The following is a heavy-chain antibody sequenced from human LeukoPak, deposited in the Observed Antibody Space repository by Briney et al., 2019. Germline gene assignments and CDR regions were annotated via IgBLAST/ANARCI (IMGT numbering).Heavy chain of an antibody. V-gene: IGHV1-46*01. J-gene: IGHJ5*02. CDR3: ARDGNGIVVVPAAIGWFDP. CDR2: INPSGGST. D-gene: IGHD2-2*02. CDR1: GYTFTSYY. Sequence: ASVKVSCKASGYTFTSYYMHWVRQAPGQGLEWMGIINPSGGSTSYAQKFQGRVTMTRDTSTSTVYMELSSLRSEDTAVYYCARDGNGIVVVPAAIGWFDPWGQGTLVTVSS.